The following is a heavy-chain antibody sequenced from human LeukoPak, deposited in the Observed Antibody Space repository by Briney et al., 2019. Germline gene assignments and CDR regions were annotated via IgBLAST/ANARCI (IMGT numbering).Heavy chain of an antibody. D-gene: IGHD2-15*01. Sequence: PGGSLRLSCAASGFTFNTFNMNWVRQAPGKGLEWVSSISSGRGYIYYADSVKGRFTISRDNAKNSVYLQMNSLRDEDTAVYYCARDTVVVVAAVFFDHWGQGTLVTVSS. V-gene: IGHV3-21*06. CDR3: ARDTVVVVAAVFFDH. CDR1: GFTFNTFN. J-gene: IGHJ4*02. CDR2: ISSGRGYI.